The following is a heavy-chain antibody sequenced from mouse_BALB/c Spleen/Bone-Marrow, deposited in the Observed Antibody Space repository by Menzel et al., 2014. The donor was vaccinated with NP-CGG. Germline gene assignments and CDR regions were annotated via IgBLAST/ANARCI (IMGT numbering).Heavy chain of an antibody. CDR1: GFSLTTYG. CDR2: ILSGGSS. D-gene: IGHD2-4*01. J-gene: IGHJ2*02. CDR3: ARNYDYDAYYFDY. V-gene: IGHV2-2*02. Sequence: VKLMESGPGLVQPSQSLSITCTVSGFSLTTYGIHWIRQSPGKGLEWLGVILSGGSSDYNAAFISRVSINKDNSKSQVFFKMNSLQANDTAIYYCARNYDYDAYYFDYWGQGTFITVSP.